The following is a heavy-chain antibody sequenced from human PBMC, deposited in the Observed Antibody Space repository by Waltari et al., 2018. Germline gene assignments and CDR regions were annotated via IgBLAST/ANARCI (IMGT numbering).Heavy chain of an antibody. CDR3: ARGPGREITPTAAYFDY. D-gene: IGHD3-10*01. V-gene: IGHV4-34*01. J-gene: IGHJ4*02. CDR1: GGSFSGYY. CDR2: INHSGST. Sequence: QVQLQQWGAGLLKPSETLSLTCAVYGGSFSGYYWSWIRQPPGKGLEWIGEINHSGSTNEDPALKSRGTISVDTSKNQFSVKLSSVTAADTAVYDCARGPGREITPTAAYFDYWGQGTLVTVSS.